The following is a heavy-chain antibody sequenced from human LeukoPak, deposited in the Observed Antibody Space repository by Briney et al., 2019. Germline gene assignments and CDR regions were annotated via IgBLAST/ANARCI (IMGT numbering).Heavy chain of an antibody. Sequence: PSETLSLTCTVSGGSISSGSYYWSWIRQPAGKGLEWIGRIYTSGSTNYNPSLKSRVTISVDTSKNQFSLKLSSVTAADTAVYYCAREIIENYYDSSGYYSLDYWGQGTLVTVSS. V-gene: IGHV4-61*02. D-gene: IGHD3-22*01. CDR2: IYTSGST. CDR3: AREIIENYYDSSGYYSLDY. CDR1: GGSISSGSYY. J-gene: IGHJ4*02.